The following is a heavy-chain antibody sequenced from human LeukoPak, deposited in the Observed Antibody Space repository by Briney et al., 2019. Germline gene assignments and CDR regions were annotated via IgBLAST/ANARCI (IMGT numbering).Heavy chain of an antibody. CDR1: GFSFSSYA. V-gene: IGHV3-7*03. CDR3: AREGTFGDYRASGDH. D-gene: IGHD2-21*02. CDR2: IKQDGSQK. J-gene: IGHJ4*02. Sequence: GGSLRLSCAASGFSFSSYAMSWVRQAPGKGLEWVANIKQDGSQKYYVDSVKGRFIISRDNAKNSLYLQMNSVRAEDTAVYYCAREGTFGDYRASGDHWGQGALVTVSS.